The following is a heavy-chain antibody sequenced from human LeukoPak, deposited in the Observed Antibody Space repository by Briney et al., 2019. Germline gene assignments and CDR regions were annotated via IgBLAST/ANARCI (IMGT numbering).Heavy chain of an antibody. J-gene: IGHJ4*02. CDR2: ISGSGGST. D-gene: IGHD3-22*01. V-gene: IGHV3-23*01. CDR3: AKGGGYYYDSSGYYNTPVDY. CDR1: GLTFSSYA. Sequence: GGSLRLSCAASGLTFSSYAMSWVRQAPGKGLEWVSAISGSGGSTYYADSVKGRFTISRDNSKNTLYLQMNSLRAEDTAVYYCAKGGGYYYDSSGYYNTPVDYWGQGTLVTVSS.